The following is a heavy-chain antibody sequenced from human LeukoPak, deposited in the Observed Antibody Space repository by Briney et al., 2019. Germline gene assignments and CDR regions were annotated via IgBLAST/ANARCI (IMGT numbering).Heavy chain of an antibody. Sequence: GGSLRLSCAASGFVFRSYAMNWVRQAPGKGLEWVSSISSSGTYTYYADSVKGRFTISRDNAKNSLYLQMNSLRVEDTAVYYCAGDPILEWSNNWFDPWGQGTLVTVSS. CDR3: AGDPILEWSNNWFDP. J-gene: IGHJ5*02. D-gene: IGHD3-3*01. CDR1: GFVFRSYA. CDR2: ISSSGTYT. V-gene: IGHV3-21*01.